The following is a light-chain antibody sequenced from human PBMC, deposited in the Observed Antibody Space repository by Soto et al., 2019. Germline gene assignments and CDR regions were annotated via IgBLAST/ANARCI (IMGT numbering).Light chain of an antibody. Sequence: EIVLTQSPGTLSLSPGERATLSCSASQTTSRRYLAWYQQTPGQAPRLLIYGAFTRATGTPDRFSGSWSGTDFTLTIDRLEPEDFAVYYCQHYGSSVPITFGQGTRLEIK. V-gene: IGKV3-20*01. CDR2: GAF. CDR3: QHYGSSVPIT. CDR1: QTTSRRY. J-gene: IGKJ5*01.